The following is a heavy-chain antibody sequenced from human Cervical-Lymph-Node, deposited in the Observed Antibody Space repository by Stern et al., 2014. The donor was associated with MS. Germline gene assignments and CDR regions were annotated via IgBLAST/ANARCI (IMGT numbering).Heavy chain of an antibody. CDR2: IIPIFGTA. J-gene: IGHJ4*02. CDR3: ARVPLGYYDSSGSIFDY. Sequence: QVQLVQSGAEVKKPGSSVKVSCKASGGTFSSYAISWVRQAPGQGLEWMGGIIPIFGTANYAQKFQGRVTITADESTSTAYMELSSLRSEDTAVYYCARVPLGYYDSSGSIFDYWGQGTLVTVSS. V-gene: IGHV1-69*01. CDR1: GGTFSSYA. D-gene: IGHD3-22*01.